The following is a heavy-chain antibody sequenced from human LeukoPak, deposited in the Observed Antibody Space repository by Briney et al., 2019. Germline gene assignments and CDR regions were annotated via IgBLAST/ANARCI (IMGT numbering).Heavy chain of an antibody. V-gene: IGHV1-69*13. CDR2: IIPIFGTA. Sequence: SVKVSCKASGGTFSSYSISWVRQAPGQGLEWMGGIIPIFGTANYAQKFQGRVTITADESTSTAYMELSSLRSEDTAVYYCARKGRYGDYVNWFDPWGQGTLVTVSS. CDR1: GGTFSSYS. CDR3: ARKGRYGDYVNWFDP. D-gene: IGHD4-17*01. J-gene: IGHJ5*02.